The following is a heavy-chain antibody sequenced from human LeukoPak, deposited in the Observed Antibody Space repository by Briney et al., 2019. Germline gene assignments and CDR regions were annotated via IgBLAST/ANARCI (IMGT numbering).Heavy chain of an antibody. Sequence: ASVKVSCKASGYTFTAYFMHWVRQAPGQGLEWMGCINSNNGDTGYAQKFHGRVTMTRDTSISTAYMELSSLTSDDTVVYYCVRGYVRNYFDPWGQGTLVTVSS. V-gene: IGHV1-2*02. D-gene: IGHD1-7*01. CDR1: GYTFTAYF. CDR2: INSNNGDT. J-gene: IGHJ5*02. CDR3: VRGYVRNYFDP.